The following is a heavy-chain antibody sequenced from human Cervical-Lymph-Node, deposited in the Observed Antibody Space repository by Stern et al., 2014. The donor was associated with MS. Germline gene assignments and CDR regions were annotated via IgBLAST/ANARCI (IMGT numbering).Heavy chain of an antibody. J-gene: IGHJ3*01. Sequence: EVQLVESGGGLIQPGGSLRLSCAAPGFTVSKNYMSWVRQAPGQGLEWVSLIYTDGSTYYAGSVKGRFTISRDSSKNMLFLQMNSLRAEDTAMYYCARAIFGVNTAAMAPDAFDSWGQGTMVTVSS. CDR1: GFTVSKNY. V-gene: IGHV3-53*01. CDR2: IYTDGST. CDR3: ARAIFGVNTAAMAPDAFDS. D-gene: IGHD3-3*01.